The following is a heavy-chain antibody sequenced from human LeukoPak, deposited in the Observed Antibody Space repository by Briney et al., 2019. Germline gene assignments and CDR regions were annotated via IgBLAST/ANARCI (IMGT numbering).Heavy chain of an antibody. J-gene: IGHJ4*02. D-gene: IGHD1-26*01. Sequence: GGSLRLSCAVSGFSFEDYGMSWVRQSPGKGLEWIAGINWNGDETGYADSVKGRFTISRDNSKNTLYLQMNSLRAEDTAVYYCARAGVGPIPFDCWGQGTLVTVSS. V-gene: IGHV3-20*04. CDR2: INWNGDET. CDR1: GFSFEDYG. CDR3: ARAGVGPIPFDC.